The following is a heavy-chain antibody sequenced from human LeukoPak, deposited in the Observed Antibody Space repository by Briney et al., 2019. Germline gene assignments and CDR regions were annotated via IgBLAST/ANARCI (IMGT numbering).Heavy chain of an antibody. J-gene: IGHJ4*02. CDR3: AKVPEPSDSWLFGY. D-gene: IGHD6-13*01. CDR2: ISGTGENT. CDR1: GLTFSSFG. V-gene: IGHV3-23*01. Sequence: GGSLRLSCAAYGLTFSSFGMSWVRQAPGKGLEWVSGISGTGENTYYADSVKGRFTISRDNSKNTLFLQMNSLRVEDMAVYYCAKVPEPSDSWLFGYWGQGTLVTVSS.